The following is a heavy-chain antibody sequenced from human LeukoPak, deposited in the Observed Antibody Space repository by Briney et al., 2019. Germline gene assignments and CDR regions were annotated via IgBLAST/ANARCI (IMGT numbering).Heavy chain of an antibody. J-gene: IGHJ4*02. Sequence: PSETLSLTCAVYGGSFSGYYWSWIRQPPGKGLEWIGEINHSGSTNYNSSLKGRVTISVDTSKNQFSLKLSSVTAADTAVYYCARGYSSSWYLARLFDYWGQGTLVTVSS. CDR1: GGSFSGYY. V-gene: IGHV4-34*01. CDR2: INHSGST. D-gene: IGHD6-13*01. CDR3: ARGYSSSWYLARLFDY.